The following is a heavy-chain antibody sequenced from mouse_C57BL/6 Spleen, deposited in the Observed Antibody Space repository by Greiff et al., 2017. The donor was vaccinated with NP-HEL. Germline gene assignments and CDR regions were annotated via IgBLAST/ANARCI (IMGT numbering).Heavy chain of an antibody. D-gene: IGHD2-3*01. CDR1: GYTFTSYW. J-gene: IGHJ2*01. CDR3: ARSNYDGYPGY. Sequence: QVQLKQPGAELVKPGASVKLSCKASGYTFTSYWMHWVKQRPGRGLEWIGRIAPNSGGTKYNEKFKSKATLTVDKPSSTAYMQLSSLTSEDSAVYYCARSNYDGYPGYWGQGTTLTVSS. V-gene: IGHV1-72*01. CDR2: IAPNSGGT.